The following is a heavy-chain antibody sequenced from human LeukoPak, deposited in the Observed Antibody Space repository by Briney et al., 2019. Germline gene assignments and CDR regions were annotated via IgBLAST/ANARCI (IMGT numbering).Heavy chain of an antibody. CDR3: ARGRQQRAIDY. J-gene: IGHJ4*02. CDR2: IIPIFGTA. D-gene: IGHD6-13*01. CDR1: GGTFSSYA. V-gene: IGHV1-69*13. Sequence: EASVKVSCKASGGTFSSYAISWVRQAPGQGLEWMGGIIPIFGTANYAQKFQGRVTITADESTSTAYMELSSLRSEDTAVYYCARGRQQRAIDYWGQGTLVTVSS.